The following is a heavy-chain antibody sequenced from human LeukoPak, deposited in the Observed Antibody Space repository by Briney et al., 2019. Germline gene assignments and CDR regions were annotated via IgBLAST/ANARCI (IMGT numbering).Heavy chain of an antibody. V-gene: IGHV3-30*03. CDR3: ASVLQVATIYFDY. CDR1: GFTFSSYG. Sequence: PGGSLRLSCAASGFTFSSYGMHWVRQAPGKGLEWVAVISYDGSNKYYADSVKGRFTISRDNSKNTLYLQMNSLRAEDTAVYYCASVLQVATIYFDYWGQGTLVTVSS. CDR2: ISYDGSNK. J-gene: IGHJ4*02. D-gene: IGHD5-24*01.